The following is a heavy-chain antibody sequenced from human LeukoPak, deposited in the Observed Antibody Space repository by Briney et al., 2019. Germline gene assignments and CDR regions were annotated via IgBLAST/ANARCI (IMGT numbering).Heavy chain of an antibody. D-gene: IGHD3-3*01. V-gene: IGHV3-23*01. CDR3: AKDRVAIFGVVTTHSFDP. CDR1: GFTFSSYA. Sequence: WGTLRLSCAASGFTFSSYAMNWVRQAPGKGLEWVSGMSISGDDAYYADSVKGRFTISRGNSKKTLYLQMNSLRAEDTAVYYCAKDRVAIFGVVTTHSFDPWGQGALVTVFS. J-gene: IGHJ5*02. CDR2: MSISGDDA.